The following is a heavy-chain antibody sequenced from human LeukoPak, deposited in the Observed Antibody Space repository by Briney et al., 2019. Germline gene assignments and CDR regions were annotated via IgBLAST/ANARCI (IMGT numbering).Heavy chain of an antibody. J-gene: IGHJ4*02. V-gene: IGHV3-53*01. D-gene: IGHD3-16*01. CDR3: ASQGGALVDY. Sequence: GGSLRLSCAASGFTLSSNYMSWVRQAPGKGLEWVSVIYSGGSTYYSDSVKGRFTISRDHSKNTLYLQMNSLRAEDTAVYYWASQGGALVDYWGQGTLVTVSS. CDR1: GFTLSSNY. CDR2: IYSGGST.